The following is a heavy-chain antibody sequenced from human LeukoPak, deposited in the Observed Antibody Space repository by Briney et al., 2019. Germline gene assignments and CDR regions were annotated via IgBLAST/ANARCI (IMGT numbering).Heavy chain of an antibody. V-gene: IGHV4-59*01. CDR3: ARVENYGDYVGWFDP. J-gene: IGHJ5*02. D-gene: IGHD4-17*01. CDR2: IYYSGST. Sequence: PSETLSLTCTVSGGSISSYYWSWIRQPPGKGLEWIGYIYYSGSTNYNPSLKSRVTISVDTSKNQFSLKLSSVTAADTAVYYCARVENYGDYVGWFDPWGQGTLVTVSP. CDR1: GGSISSYY.